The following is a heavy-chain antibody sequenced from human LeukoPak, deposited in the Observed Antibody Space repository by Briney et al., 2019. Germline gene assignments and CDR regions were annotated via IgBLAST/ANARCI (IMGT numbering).Heavy chain of an antibody. CDR3: ANNRIVGITPLDY. CDR2: IIGSTGST. Sequence: HPGGSLRLSCAASGFTFNNYAMTWVRQAPGKGLQWVSSIIGSTGSTYYADSVKGQFTISRDISKNTLYLQMNSLRAEDTAVYYCANNRIVGITPLDYWGQGTLVIVSS. J-gene: IGHJ4*02. V-gene: IGHV3-23*01. D-gene: IGHD1-26*01. CDR1: GFTFNNYA.